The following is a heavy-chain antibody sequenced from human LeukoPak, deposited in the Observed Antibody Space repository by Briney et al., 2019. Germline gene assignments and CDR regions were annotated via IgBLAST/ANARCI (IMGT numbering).Heavy chain of an antibody. V-gene: IGHV4-34*01. D-gene: IGHD2-2*01. CDR2: INHSGST. J-gene: IGHJ5*02. CDR3: ARDRRYCSSTSYPGGWFDP. CDR1: GGSFSGYY. Sequence: SETLSLTCAVYGGSFSGYYWSWIRQPPGKGLEWSGEINHSGSTNYNPSLKSRVTISVDTSKNQFSLKLSSVTAADTAVYYCARDRRYCSSTSYPGGWFDPWGQGTLVTVSS.